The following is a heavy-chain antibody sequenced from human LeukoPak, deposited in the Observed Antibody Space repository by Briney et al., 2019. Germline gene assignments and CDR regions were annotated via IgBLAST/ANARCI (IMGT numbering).Heavy chain of an antibody. CDR2: IVVGSGNT. V-gene: IGHV1-58*01. Sequence: VASVKVSCKASGFTFTSSAVQWVRQARGQRLEWIGWIVVGSGNTNYAQKFQERVTITRDMSTSTVYMELSSLRSEDTAVYYCARGEKPETVAGPTDYYYYYGMDVWGQGTTVTVSS. J-gene: IGHJ6*02. CDR1: GFTFTSSA. CDR3: ARGEKPETVAGPTDYYYYYGMDV. D-gene: IGHD6-19*01.